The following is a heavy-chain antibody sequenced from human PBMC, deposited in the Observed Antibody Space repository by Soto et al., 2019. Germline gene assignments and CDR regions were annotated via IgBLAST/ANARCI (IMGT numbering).Heavy chain of an antibody. CDR1: GFTFSNYA. V-gene: IGHV3-23*01. J-gene: IGHJ4*02. Sequence: PGGSLRLSCAASGFTFSNYAMNWVRQAPGKGLEWVSGISGSALNTYYADSVEGRFAIFRDNSKNTLYLQMDSPRAEDTAVYYCAKSGYYDSSGNFDSWGRGTLVTVSS. CDR3: AKSGYYDSSGNFDS. CDR2: ISGSALNT. D-gene: IGHD3-22*01.